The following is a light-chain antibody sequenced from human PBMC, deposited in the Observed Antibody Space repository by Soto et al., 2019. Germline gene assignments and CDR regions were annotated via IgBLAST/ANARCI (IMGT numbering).Light chain of an antibody. Sequence: EIVMTQSPATLSVSPGERATLSCRASQSVSSNLAWYQQKPGQAPRLLIYGASTRATGIPARFSGSGSGTEFPLTISSLQSEDFAVYYCQQYNNWRITFGQGTRLEIK. CDR1: QSVSSN. J-gene: IGKJ5*01. CDR2: GAS. V-gene: IGKV3-15*01. CDR3: QQYNNWRIT.